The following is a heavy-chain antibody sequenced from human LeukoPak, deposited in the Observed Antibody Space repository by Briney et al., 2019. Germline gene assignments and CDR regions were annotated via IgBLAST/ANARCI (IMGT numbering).Heavy chain of an antibody. V-gene: IGHV4-34*01. D-gene: IGHD6-13*01. CDR3: ARAGAAPYYYYYMDV. CDR1: GGSFSGYY. Sequence: SETLSLTCAVYGGSFSGYYWSWIRQPPGKGLEWIGSIYYSGSTYYNPSLKSRVTISVDTSKNQFSLKLSSVTAADTAVYYCARAGAAPYYYYYMDVWGKGTTVTVSS. CDR2: IYYSGST. J-gene: IGHJ6*03.